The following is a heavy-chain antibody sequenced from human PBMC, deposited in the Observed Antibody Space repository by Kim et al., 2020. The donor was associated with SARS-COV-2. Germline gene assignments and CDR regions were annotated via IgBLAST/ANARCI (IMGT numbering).Heavy chain of an antibody. V-gene: IGHV3-11*04. Sequence: GGSLRLSCAASGFTFSDYYMSWIRQAPGKGLEWVSYISSSGSTIYYADSVKGRFTISRDNAKNSLYLQMNSLRAEDTAVYYCVREKRFGEKIVMPDAFDISGQGTMVTVSS. CDR3: VREKRFGEKIVMPDAFDI. CDR1: GFTFSDYY. D-gene: IGHD3-10*01. CDR2: ISSSGSTI. J-gene: IGHJ3*02.